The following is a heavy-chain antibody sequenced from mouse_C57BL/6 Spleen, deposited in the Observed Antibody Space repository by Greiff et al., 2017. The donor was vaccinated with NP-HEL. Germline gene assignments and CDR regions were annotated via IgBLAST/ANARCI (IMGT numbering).Heavy chain of an antibody. D-gene: IGHD2-1*01. V-gene: IGHV3-6*01. CDR3: ARDQVYYGNPLDY. CDR1: GYSITSGYY. J-gene: IGHJ2*01. CDR2: ISYDGSN. Sequence: EVQLQQSGPGLVKPSQSLSLTCSVTGYSITSGYYWNWIRQFPGNKLEWMGYISYDGSNNYNPSLKNRISITRDTSKNQFFLKLNSVTTEDTATYYCARDQVYYGNPLDYWGQGTTLTVSS.